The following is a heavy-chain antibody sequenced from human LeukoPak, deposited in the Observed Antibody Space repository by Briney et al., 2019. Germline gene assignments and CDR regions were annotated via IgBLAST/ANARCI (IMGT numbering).Heavy chain of an antibody. CDR1: GFTFSSYA. CDR3: ARVAAVTMIVVAHFEY. J-gene: IGHJ4*02. V-gene: IGHV3-30*04. D-gene: IGHD3-22*01. CDR2: TSYDGSNK. Sequence: GGSLRLSCAASGFTFSSYATHWVRQAPGKGLEWVAVTSYDGSNKYYADSVKGRFTISRDNSKNTLYLQMNSLRAEDTAVYYCARVAAVTMIVVAHFEYWGQGTLVTVSS.